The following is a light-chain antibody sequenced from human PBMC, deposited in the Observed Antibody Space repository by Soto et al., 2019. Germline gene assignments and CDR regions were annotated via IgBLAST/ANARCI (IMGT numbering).Light chain of an antibody. CDR2: VAS. V-gene: IGKV1-16*01. CDR1: QDIANY. J-gene: IGKJ1*01. Sequence: DLQMTQSPSSLAASVGDRVTITCRASQDIANYVAWFQQKPGKAPESLIYVASSLQSGVPTRFSGSGSGAEFTLTISGLQPDDYATYFCQQYTSFPWTFGQGTKVEIK. CDR3: QQYTSFPWT.